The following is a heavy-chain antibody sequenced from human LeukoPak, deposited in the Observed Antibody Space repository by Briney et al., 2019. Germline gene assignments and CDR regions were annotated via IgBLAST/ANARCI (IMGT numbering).Heavy chain of an antibody. D-gene: IGHD2-21*02. V-gene: IGHV3-30*18. J-gene: IGHJ4*02. CDR2: IPYDGSKK. Sequence: PGRSLRLSCEASGFTFSSYGMHWVRQAPGKGLEWVAAIPYDGSKKYYADSVKGRFTISRDNSKNTLYLQMNSLRAEDTAVYYCAKDGDWRLDYWGQGTLVTVS. CDR3: AKDGDWRLDY. CDR1: GFTFSSYG.